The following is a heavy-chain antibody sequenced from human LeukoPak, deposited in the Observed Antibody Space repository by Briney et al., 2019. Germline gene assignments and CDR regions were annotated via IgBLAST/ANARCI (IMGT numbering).Heavy chain of an antibody. CDR2: ISYDGSNK. V-gene: IGHV3-30*18. CDR1: GFTFSSYG. J-gene: IGHJ3*02. CDR3: AKDVGSTNGVCRAGIDI. D-gene: IGHD2-8*01. Sequence: GRSLRLSCAASGFTFSSYGMHWVRQAPGKGLEWVAVISYDGSNKYYADSVKGRFTISRDNSKNTLYLQMNSLRAEDTAVYYCAKDVGSTNGVCRAGIDIWGQGTMVTVSS.